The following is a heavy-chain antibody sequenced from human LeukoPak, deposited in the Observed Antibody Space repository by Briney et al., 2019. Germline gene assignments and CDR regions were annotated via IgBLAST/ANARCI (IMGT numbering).Heavy chain of an antibody. CDR3: ARGLRYYDYVWGSPDY. D-gene: IGHD3-16*01. CDR2: IYYSGST. CDR1: GGSISSYY. J-gene: IGHJ4*02. V-gene: IGHV4-59*12. Sequence: SETLSLTCTVSGGSISSYYWSWIRQPPGKGLEWVGYIYYSGSTTYNPSLKSRVTISVDTSKNQFSLKLSSVTAADTAVYYCARGLRYYDYVWGSPDYWGQGTLVTVSS.